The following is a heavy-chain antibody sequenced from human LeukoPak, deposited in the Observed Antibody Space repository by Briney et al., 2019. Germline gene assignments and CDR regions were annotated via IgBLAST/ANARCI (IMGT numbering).Heavy chain of an antibody. V-gene: IGHV3-30*18. J-gene: IGHJ6*04. CDR1: GFSFNNKG. D-gene: IGHD6-13*01. Sequence: GGSLRLSCVASGFSFNNKGMHWVRQVPGKGLEWVATISYDGTEKDYAVSVKGRFTISRDSSTNTLFLQMNSLRPEDTALYYCAKNIAALDFYAMDVWGTETTVIVSS. CDR3: AKNIAALDFYAMDV. CDR2: ISYDGTEK.